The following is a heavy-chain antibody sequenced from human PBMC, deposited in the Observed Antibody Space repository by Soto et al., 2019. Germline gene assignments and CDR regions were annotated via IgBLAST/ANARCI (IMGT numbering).Heavy chain of an antibody. CDR3: ARAEDYGDMAGAFDI. D-gene: IGHD4-17*01. V-gene: IGHV3-21*01. CDR2: ISSSSSYI. CDR1: GFTFSSYS. J-gene: IGHJ3*02. Sequence: GGSLRLSCAASGFTFSSYSMNWVRQAPGKGLEWVSSISSSSSYIYYADSVKGRFTISRDNAKNSLYLQMNSLRAEDTAVYYCARAEDYGDMAGAFDIWGQGTMVTVSS.